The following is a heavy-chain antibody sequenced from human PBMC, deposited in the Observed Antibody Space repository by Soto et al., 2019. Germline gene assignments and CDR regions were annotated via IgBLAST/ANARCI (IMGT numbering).Heavy chain of an antibody. V-gene: IGHV1-69*01. CDR1: GGTFSSYA. Sequence: QVQLVQSGAEVKKPGSSVKVSCKASGGTFSSYAISWVRQAPGQGLECMGGIIPIFGTANYAQKFQGRVTITADESTSTAYMELSSLRSEDTAVYYCAREPTCSGGSCYSIGYYYYGMDVWGLGTTVTVSS. J-gene: IGHJ6*02. CDR2: IIPIFGTA. D-gene: IGHD2-15*01. CDR3: AREPTCSGGSCYSIGYYYYGMDV.